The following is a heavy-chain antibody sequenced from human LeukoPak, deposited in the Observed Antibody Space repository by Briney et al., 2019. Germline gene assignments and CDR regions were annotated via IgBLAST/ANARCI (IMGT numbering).Heavy chain of an antibody. CDR1: GFTFSSYG. Sequence: GGSLRLSCAASGFTFSSYGMSWVCQAPGKGLEWVSAITATSSSTHDADSVQGRFTISRDNSKNTLYLQMNSLRAEDTAVYYCAKSHGYSYGFDYWGQGTLVTVSS. CDR2: ITATSSST. J-gene: IGHJ4*02. D-gene: IGHD5-18*01. V-gene: IGHV3-23*01. CDR3: AKSHGYSYGFDY.